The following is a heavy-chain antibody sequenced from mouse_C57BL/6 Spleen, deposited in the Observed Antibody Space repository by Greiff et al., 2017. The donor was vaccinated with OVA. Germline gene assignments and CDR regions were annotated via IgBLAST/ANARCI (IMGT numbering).Heavy chain of an antibody. J-gene: IGHJ2*01. CDR1: GYTFTNYW. Sequence: QVQLQQSGAELVRPGTSVKMSCKASGYTFTNYWIGWAKQRPGHGLEWIGDIYPGGGYTNYNEKFKGKATLTADKSSSTAYMQFSSLTSEDSAIYYCARRGGYDGYYFDYWGQGTTLTVPS. CDR2: IYPGGGYT. V-gene: IGHV1-63*01. CDR3: ARRGGYDGYYFDY. D-gene: IGHD2-2*01.